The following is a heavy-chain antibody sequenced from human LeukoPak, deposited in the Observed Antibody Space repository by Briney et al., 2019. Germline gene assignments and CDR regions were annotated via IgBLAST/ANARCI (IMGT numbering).Heavy chain of an antibody. CDR2: ISAYNGNR. J-gene: IGHJ4*02. CDR1: GYTFTSYG. V-gene: IGHV1-18*01. D-gene: IGHD3-22*01. CDR3: ARDPEYCSDSSGYYSPFDY. Sequence: ASVKLCRKSSGYTFTSYGIGWARDAPGQGLEWVGWISAYNGNRKYAKKLQGRVTMPIDTSTSTAYMALRSLRYDQTAVYYCARDPEYCSDSSGYYSPFDYWGQGTLVTVSP.